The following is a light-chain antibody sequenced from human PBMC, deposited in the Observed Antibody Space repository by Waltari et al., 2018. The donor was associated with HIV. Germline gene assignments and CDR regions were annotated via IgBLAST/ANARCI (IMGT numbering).Light chain of an antibody. CDR3: QQTYTTPPT. Sequence: DIQMTQSPSSLSASVGDRVTITCRASQSISNYLNWEQQNPGKAPKLLSYAASSLQGGVPERCSGSGSGTDFTLTISSLQPEDFATYYCQQTYTTPPTFGGGTKVEIK. CDR1: QSISNY. V-gene: IGKV1-39*01. J-gene: IGKJ4*01. CDR2: AAS.